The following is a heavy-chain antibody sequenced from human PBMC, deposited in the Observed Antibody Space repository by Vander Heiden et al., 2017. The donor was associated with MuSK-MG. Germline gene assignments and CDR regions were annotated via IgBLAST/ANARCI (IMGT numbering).Heavy chain of an antibody. Sequence: EVQLVQSGAEVKKPGGSLKISCKGSGYSFTSYWIGWVRQMHGKGLEWMGIIFPGDSDTRYSPSVQGQVTISADKSISTAYLQWRRMKASDTAIYYYASRSYGGNDYFNYWGQGTLVTVSS. CDR2: IFPGDSDT. CDR3: ASRSYGGNDYFNY. V-gene: IGHV5-51*01. J-gene: IGHJ4*02. CDR1: GYSFTSYW. D-gene: IGHD4-17*01.